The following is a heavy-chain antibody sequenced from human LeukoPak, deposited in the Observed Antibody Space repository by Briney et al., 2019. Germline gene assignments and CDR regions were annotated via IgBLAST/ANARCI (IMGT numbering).Heavy chain of an antibody. D-gene: IGHD1-26*01. V-gene: IGHV1-69*05. CDR2: IVPIFGTT. CDR1: GGSFSSYA. CDR3: ARVGPGSPLDY. Sequence: GASVKVSCKASGGSFSSYAITWVRQAPGQGLEWMGGIVPIFGTTNNAQKFQGRVTMTTDTSTSTAYMELRSLRSDDTAVYYCARVGPGSPLDYWGQGTLVTVSS. J-gene: IGHJ4*02.